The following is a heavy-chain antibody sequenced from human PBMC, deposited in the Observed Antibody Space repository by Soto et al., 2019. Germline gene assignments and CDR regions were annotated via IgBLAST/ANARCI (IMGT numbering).Heavy chain of an antibody. Sequence: LRLSCAASGFTFSSYRMNWVRQAPGKGLEWVSSISSSSSYIYYADSVKGRFTISRDNAKNSLYLQMNNLRAEDTAVYYCARLLYYYDTSGYLFDPWGQGTLVTVSS. CDR1: GFTFSSYR. D-gene: IGHD3-22*01. V-gene: IGHV3-21*01. J-gene: IGHJ5*02. CDR3: ARLLYYYDTSGYLFDP. CDR2: ISSSSSYI.